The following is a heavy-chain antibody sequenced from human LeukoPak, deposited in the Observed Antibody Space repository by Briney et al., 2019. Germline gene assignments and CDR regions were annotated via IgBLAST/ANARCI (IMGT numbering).Heavy chain of an antibody. CDR1: GFTFSSYA. J-gene: IGHJ4*02. D-gene: IGHD4-17*01. CDR3: AKDPHYGDYGNFDY. V-gene: IGHV3-23*01. CDR2: ISGSGGST. Sequence: GGSLRLSCAASGFTFSSYAVSWVRQAPGKGLEWVSAISGSGGSTYYADSVKGRFTISRDNSKNTLYLQMNSLRAEDTAVYYCAKDPHYGDYGNFDYWGQGTLVTVSS.